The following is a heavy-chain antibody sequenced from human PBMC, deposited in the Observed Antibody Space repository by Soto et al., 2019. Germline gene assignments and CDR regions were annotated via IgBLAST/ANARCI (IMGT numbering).Heavy chain of an antibody. V-gene: IGHV4-39*01. CDR1: GGSISSSSYY. Sequence: QLQLQESGPGLVKPSETLSLTCTVSGGSISSSSYYWGWIRQPPGKGLEWIGSIYYSGSTYYNPSLKSRVTISVDTSKNHFSLKLSSVPAADTAVYYCARHEYSSSSGLYYFDYWGQGTLVTVSS. CDR3: ARHEYSSSSGLYYFDY. J-gene: IGHJ4*02. CDR2: IYYSGST. D-gene: IGHD6-6*01.